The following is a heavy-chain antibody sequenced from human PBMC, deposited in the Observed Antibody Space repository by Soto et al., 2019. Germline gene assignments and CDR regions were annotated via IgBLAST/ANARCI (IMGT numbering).Heavy chain of an antibody. D-gene: IGHD1-1*01. CDR1: GGTFSSYA. V-gene: IGHV1-69*13. CDR3: ARVVSVLSARMRSQYGMDV. Sequence: SVKVSCKASGGTFSSYASSWVRQAHGQGLEWMGGIIPIFGTANYAQKFQGRVTITADESTNTAYMELSSLRSEDTAVYYCARVVSVLSARMRSQYGMDVWGQGTTVTVSS. J-gene: IGHJ6*02. CDR2: IIPIFGTA.